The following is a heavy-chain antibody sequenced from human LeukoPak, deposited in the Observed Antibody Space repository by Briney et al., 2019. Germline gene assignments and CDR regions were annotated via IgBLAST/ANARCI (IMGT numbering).Heavy chain of an antibody. CDR3: ARGAVAGQDFDY. V-gene: IGHV4-59*01. CDR2: IFYSGST. Sequence: SETLSLTCTVSGGSISSYHWSWIRQPPGEGLEWMGYIFYSGSTNYNPSLKNRVTISGDTSKNQFSLELSSVTTADTAVYYCARGAVAGQDFDYWGQGTLVTVSS. J-gene: IGHJ4*02. CDR1: GGSISSYH. D-gene: IGHD6-19*01.